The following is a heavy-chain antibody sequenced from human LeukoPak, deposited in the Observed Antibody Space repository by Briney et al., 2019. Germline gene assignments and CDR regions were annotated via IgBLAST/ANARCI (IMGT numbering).Heavy chain of an antibody. J-gene: IGHJ4*02. CDR1: GGSISSYY. D-gene: IGHD3-10*01. CDR2: IYTSGST. CDR3: ARRTWGVYYFDF. Sequence: SETLSLTCTVSGGSISSYYWSWIRQPPGKGLEWIGYIYTSGSTNYNPSLKSRVTISVDTSKNQFSLKLSSVTAADTAVYYCARRTWGVYYFDFWGQGTLVTVSS. V-gene: IGHV4-4*08.